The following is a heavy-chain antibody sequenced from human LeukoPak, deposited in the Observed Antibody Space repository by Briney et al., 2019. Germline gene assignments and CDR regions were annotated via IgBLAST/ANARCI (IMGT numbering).Heavy chain of an antibody. D-gene: IGHD5-12*01. CDR1: GYTFTNYG. V-gene: IGHV1-18*01. J-gene: IGHJ4*02. CDR3: ARGDMSGYAFDY. Sequence: ASVKVSCKASGYTFTNYGISWVRQAPGQGLELIGWISVYNDNTNYAQKLQGRVTMTTDTSTSTAYMELRSLRSDDTAVYYCARGDMSGYAFDYWGQGTPVTVSS. CDR2: ISVYNDNT.